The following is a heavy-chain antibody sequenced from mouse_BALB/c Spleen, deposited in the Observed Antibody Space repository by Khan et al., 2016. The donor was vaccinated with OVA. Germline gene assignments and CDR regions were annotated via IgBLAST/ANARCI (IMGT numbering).Heavy chain of an antibody. V-gene: IGHV5-6-3*01. Sequence: EVQLQESGGGLVQPGGSLKLSCAASGFTFNSYGMSWVRQTPDKRLELVATINSNGGSTYYPDSVKGRFTISRDNAKNTLYLQMSSLKSEDTAKYYCYRKARTINWGQGTTLTVSS. CDR2: INSNGGST. J-gene: IGHJ2*01. D-gene: IGHD2-14*01. CDR1: GFTFNSYG. CDR3: YRKARTIN.